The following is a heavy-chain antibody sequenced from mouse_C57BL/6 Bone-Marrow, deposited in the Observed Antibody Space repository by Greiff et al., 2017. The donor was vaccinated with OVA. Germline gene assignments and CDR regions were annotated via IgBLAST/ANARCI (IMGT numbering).Heavy chain of an antibody. CDR1: GFTFSSYA. J-gene: IGHJ3*01. CDR3: AREDPYDYDKFAY. CDR2: ISDGGSYT. Sequence: EVHLVESGGGLVKPGGSLKLSCAASGFTFSSYAMSWVRQTPEKRLEWVATISDGGSYTYYPDNVKGRFTISRDNAKNNLYLQMSHLKSEDTAMYYCAREDPYDYDKFAYWGQGTLVTVSA. V-gene: IGHV5-4*01. D-gene: IGHD2-4*01.